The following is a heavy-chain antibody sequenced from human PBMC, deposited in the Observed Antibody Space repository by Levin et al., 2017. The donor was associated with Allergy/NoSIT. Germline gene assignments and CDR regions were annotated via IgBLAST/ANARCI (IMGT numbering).Heavy chain of an antibody. V-gene: IGHV1-18*01. Sequence: ASVKVSCKASGYTFTSYGISWVRQAPGQGLEWMGWISAYNGNTNYAQKLQGRVTMTTDTSTSTAYMELRSLRSDDTAVYYCARTQRYDFWSGYYLGWFDPWGQGTLVTVSS. J-gene: IGHJ5*02. CDR1: GYTFTSYG. D-gene: IGHD3-3*01. CDR3: ARTQRYDFWSGYYLGWFDP. CDR2: ISAYNGNT.